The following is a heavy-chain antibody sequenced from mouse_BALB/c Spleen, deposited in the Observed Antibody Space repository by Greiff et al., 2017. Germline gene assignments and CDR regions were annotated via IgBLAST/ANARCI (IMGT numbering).Heavy chain of an antibody. D-gene: IGHD2-1*01. Sequence: VQLQQSGAELARPGASVKLSCKASGYTFTSYWMHWVKQRPGQGLEWIGMIDPSNSETRLNQKFKDKATLNVDKSSNTAYMQLSSLTSEDSAVYYCARLYYGHYEGYFDVWGAGTTVTVSS. J-gene: IGHJ1*01. CDR2: IDPSNSET. CDR1: GYTFTSYW. V-gene: IGHV1-59*01. CDR3: ARLYYGHYEGYFDV.